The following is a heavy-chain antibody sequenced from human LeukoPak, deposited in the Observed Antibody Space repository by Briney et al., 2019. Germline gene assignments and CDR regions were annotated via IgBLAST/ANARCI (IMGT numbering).Heavy chain of an antibody. CDR1: GGTFHSYI. V-gene: IGHV1-69*13. CDR3: ARDQRPSCLGGICYAGDY. CDR2: IVPIIGTA. Sequence: ASVKDSCKASGGTFHSYIVTWVRQAPGQGLEWMGGIVPIIGTANYAQKFQGRVTITAYDSTSTAYMELRSLRSEDTAIYYCARDQRPSCLGGICYAGDYWGQGILVTVTS. J-gene: IGHJ4*02. D-gene: IGHD2-15*01.